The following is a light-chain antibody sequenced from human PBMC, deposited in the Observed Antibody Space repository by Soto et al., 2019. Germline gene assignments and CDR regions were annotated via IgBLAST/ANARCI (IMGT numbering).Light chain of an antibody. Sequence: QSVLTQSPSASASLGASVKLTCTLTSGHSSYAIAWHQQQPEKGPRYLMKLNSDGSHSKGDGIPDRFSGSSSGAERYLTISGLQSEDEADYYCQTWGTGIVVLGGGTKLTVL. CDR2: LNSDGSH. V-gene: IGLV4-69*01. CDR1: SGHSSYA. CDR3: QTWGTGIVV. J-gene: IGLJ2*01.